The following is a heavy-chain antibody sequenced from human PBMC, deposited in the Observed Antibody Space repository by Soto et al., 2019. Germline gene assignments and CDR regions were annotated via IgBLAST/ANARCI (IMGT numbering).Heavy chain of an antibody. Sequence: QVQLQQWGAGLLKPSETMPLTCTVSADAVSGDSFSTPMFYWGWIRQPPGKGLEWIASISYGGNTYHTPSLKSRLTISVDSSKNQFSRRMTSVTAADTAVYYCARQRACYGEWAFDIWGQGTMVTV. CDR2: ISYGGNT. CDR3: ARQRACYGEWAFDI. D-gene: IGHD2-8*01. V-gene: IGHV4-39*01. J-gene: IGHJ3*02. CDR1: GDSFSTPMFY.